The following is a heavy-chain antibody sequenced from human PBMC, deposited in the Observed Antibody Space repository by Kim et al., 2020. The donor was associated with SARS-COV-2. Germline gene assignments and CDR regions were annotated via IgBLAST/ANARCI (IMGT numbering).Heavy chain of an antibody. CDR2: ISSSSSYT. Sequence: GGSLRLSCAASGFTFSDYYMSWIRQAPGKGLEWVSYISSSSSYTNYADSVKGRFTISRDNAKNSLYLQMNSLRAEDTAVYYCARGSGTTYPNDYWGQGTLVTVSS. D-gene: IGHD1-7*01. V-gene: IGHV3-11*05. J-gene: IGHJ4*02. CDR3: ARGSGTTYPNDY. CDR1: GFTFSDYY.